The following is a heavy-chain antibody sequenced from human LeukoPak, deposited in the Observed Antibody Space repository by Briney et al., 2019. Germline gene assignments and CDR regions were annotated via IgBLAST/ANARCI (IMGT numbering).Heavy chain of an antibody. Sequence: PGGSLRLSCAASGFTFSSYAMSWVRQAPGKGLEWVSAISGSGGSTYYADSVKGRFTISRDNSKNTLYLQMNSLRAEDTAVYYCAKAPPSRYSYYYGMDVWGQGTTVTVSS. D-gene: IGHD2-2*01. J-gene: IGHJ6*02. V-gene: IGHV3-23*01. CDR1: GFTFSSYA. CDR3: AKAPPSRYSYYYGMDV. CDR2: ISGSGGST.